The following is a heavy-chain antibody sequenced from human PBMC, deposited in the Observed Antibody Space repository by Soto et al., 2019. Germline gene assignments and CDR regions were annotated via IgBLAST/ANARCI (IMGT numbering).Heavy chain of an antibody. Sequence: ESGPTLVNPTQTLTLTCTFSGFSLSTSGVGVGWIRQPPGKALEWLALIYWDDDKRYSPSLKSRLTISKDTSKNQVVLTMTNMDPVDTATYYCAHSPPIVAVTAMAPFDYWGQGTLVAVSS. CDR1: GFSLSTSGVG. J-gene: IGHJ4*02. D-gene: IGHD2-21*02. CDR3: AHSPPIVAVTAMAPFDY. CDR2: IYWDDDK. V-gene: IGHV2-5*02.